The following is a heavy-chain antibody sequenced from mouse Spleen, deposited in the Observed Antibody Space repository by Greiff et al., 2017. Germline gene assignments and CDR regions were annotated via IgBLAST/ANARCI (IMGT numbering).Heavy chain of an antibody. CDR2: ISSGGSST. CDR3: VRTSGWFAY. J-gene: IGHJ3*01. CDR1: GFTFSSYG. Sequence: DVHLVESGGDLVKPGGSLKLSCAASGFTFSSYGMSWVRQTPDKRLEWVATISSGGSSTYYPDSVKGRFTISRDNAKNTLYLQMSSLKSEDTAMYYCVRTSGWFAYWGQGTLVTVSA. V-gene: IGHV5-6*01.